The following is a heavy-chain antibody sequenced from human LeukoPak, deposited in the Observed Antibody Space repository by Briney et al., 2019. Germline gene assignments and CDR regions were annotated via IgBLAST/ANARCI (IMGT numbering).Heavy chain of an antibody. CDR2: FSGRGGST. CDR3: AKGPGQYPDY. D-gene: IGHD2-2*02. Sequence: GGALRLSCAPSRFTFSSYAMSWVRQAPGEGLEWVSAFSGRGGSTYSPDALKGRFTISRDNSTNTLYLQINSLRAEDTAVYYCAKGPGQYPDYWGQGTLVTVSS. CDR1: RFTFSSYA. J-gene: IGHJ4*02. V-gene: IGHV3-23*01.